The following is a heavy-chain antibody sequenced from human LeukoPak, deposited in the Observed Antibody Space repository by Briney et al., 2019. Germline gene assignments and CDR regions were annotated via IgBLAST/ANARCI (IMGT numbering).Heavy chain of an antibody. Sequence: GGSLRLSCAASGFTVSSYSMNWVRQAPGKGPEWVSYISSSSSTIYYADSVKGRFTISRDNAKNTLYLQMNSLRADDTAVYYCTRSPSLGGSYWGFDYWGQGTLLTVSS. J-gene: IGHJ4*02. V-gene: IGHV3-48*01. CDR1: GFTVSSYS. CDR3: TRSPSLGGSYWGFDY. D-gene: IGHD1-26*01. CDR2: ISSSSSTI.